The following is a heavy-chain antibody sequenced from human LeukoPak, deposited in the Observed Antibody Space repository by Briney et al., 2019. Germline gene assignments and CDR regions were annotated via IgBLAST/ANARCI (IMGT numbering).Heavy chain of an antibody. Sequence: GGSLRLSCAASRFTFSSYAMSWLRQAPGMRLEWVSTIGGSGGGIYYADSVKGRFTISRDNSQSTLDLQMSSLRAEDTAVYYCAKYRGFGDSYDSWGQGTLVTVSS. D-gene: IGHD3-10*01. CDR2: IGGSGGGI. V-gene: IGHV3-23*01. J-gene: IGHJ4*02. CDR3: AKYRGFGDSYDS. CDR1: RFTFSSYA.